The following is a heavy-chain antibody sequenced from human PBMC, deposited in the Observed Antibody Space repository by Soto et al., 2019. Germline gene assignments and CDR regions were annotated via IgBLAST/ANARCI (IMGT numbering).Heavy chain of an antibody. CDR1: GLTFSTYW. Sequence: LRLSCVASGLTFSTYWMSWVRQAPGKGLEWLANIKEDGSEKYYVDSLKGRFTISRDNAKNSLYVQMNSLRVEDTAVYYCARGGIGYCSGGTCFYTAFDIWGQGSMVTVSS. J-gene: IGHJ3*02. CDR3: ARGGIGYCSGGTCFYTAFDI. D-gene: IGHD2-15*01. V-gene: IGHV3-7*01. CDR2: IKEDGSEK.